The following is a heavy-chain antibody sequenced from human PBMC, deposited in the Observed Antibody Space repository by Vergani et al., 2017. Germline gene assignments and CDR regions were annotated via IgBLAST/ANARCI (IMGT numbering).Heavy chain of an antibody. D-gene: IGHD5-12*01. CDR2: ISSSSSTI. CDR1: GFTFSSYS. Sequence: EVQLVESGGGLVKPGGSLRLSCVASGFTFSSYSMNWVRQAPGKGLEWVSYISSSSSTIYYADSVKGRFTISRDNAKNSLYLQMNSLRAEGTVVYYCTKGSRGYTGYFFDYWGQGTLATVSS. J-gene: IGHJ4*02. V-gene: IGHV3-48*01. CDR3: TKGSRGYTGYFFDY.